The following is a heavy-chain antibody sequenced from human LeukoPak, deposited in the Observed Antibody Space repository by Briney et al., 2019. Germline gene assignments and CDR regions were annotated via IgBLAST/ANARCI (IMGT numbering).Heavy chain of an antibody. CDR2: ISYDGSNK. Sequence: GRSLRLSCAASGFTFSSYGMHWVRQAPGKGLEWVAVISYDGSNKYYADSVKGRFTISRDNSKNTLYLQMNSLRAEDTAVYYCAKGGPRGLYHFDYWGQGTLVTVSS. V-gene: IGHV3-30*18. CDR1: GFTFSSYG. D-gene: IGHD3-10*01. CDR3: AKGGPRGLYHFDY. J-gene: IGHJ4*02.